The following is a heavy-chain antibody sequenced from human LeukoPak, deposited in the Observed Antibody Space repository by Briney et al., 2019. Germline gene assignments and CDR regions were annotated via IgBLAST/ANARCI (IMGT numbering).Heavy chain of an antibody. V-gene: IGHV1-46*01. CDR2: ISPSGGST. J-gene: IGHJ5*02. CDR3: ARDNSARDEAWWFNP. Sequence: ASVKVSCKAFGYTFTSNYMHWVRQAPGQGPEWMGVISPSGGSTTYAQKFQGRVTLTRDMSTSTDYLELSSLRSEDTAMYYCARDNSARDEAWWFNPWGQGTLVTVSS. D-gene: IGHD5-24*01. CDR1: GYTFTSNY.